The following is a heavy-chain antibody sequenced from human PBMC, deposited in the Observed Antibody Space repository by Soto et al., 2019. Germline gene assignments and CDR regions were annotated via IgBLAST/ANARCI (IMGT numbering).Heavy chain of an antibody. D-gene: IGHD3-22*01. Sequence: QVQLQESGPGLVKPSQTLSLTCTVSGGSISSGGYYWSWIRQHPGKGLEWIGYIYYSGSTYYNPSIQSQVTISVDTSKNQFSLKLSSVTAADTAVYYCARSNSYYYDSSSYYKPLDYWSQGTLFTVSS. V-gene: IGHV4-31*01. CDR1: GGSISSGGYY. CDR2: IYYSGST. CDR3: ARSNSYYYDSSSYYKPLDY. J-gene: IGHJ4*02.